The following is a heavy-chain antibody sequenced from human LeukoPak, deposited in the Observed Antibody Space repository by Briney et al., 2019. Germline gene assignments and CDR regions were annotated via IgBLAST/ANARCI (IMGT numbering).Heavy chain of an antibody. J-gene: IGHJ6*03. CDR2: IYYSGST. D-gene: IGHD4/OR15-4a*01. CDR1: GGSISSGDYY. Sequence: SETLSLTCTVSGGSISSGDYYWSWIRQPPGKGLEWIGYIYYSGSTYYNPSLKSRVTISVDTSKNQFSLKLSSVTAADTAVYYCARDLGVLSTYYYYMDVWGKGTSVTVSS. V-gene: IGHV4-30-4*01. CDR3: ARDLGVLSTYYYYMDV.